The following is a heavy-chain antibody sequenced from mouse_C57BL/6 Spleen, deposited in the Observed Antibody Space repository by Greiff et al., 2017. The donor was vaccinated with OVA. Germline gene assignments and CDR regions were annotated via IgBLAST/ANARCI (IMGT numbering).Heavy chain of an antibody. CDR2: ISSGGSYT. J-gene: IGHJ4*01. D-gene: IGHD1-1*01. CDR1: GFTFSSYG. Sequence: EVQGVESGGDLVKPGGSLKLSCAASGFTFSSYGMSWVRQTPDKRLEWVATISSGGSYTYYPDSVKGRFTISRDNAKNTLYLQMSSLKSEDTAMYYCARHYGSSSYYAMDYWGQGTSVTVSS. CDR3: ARHYGSSSYYAMDY. V-gene: IGHV5-6*01.